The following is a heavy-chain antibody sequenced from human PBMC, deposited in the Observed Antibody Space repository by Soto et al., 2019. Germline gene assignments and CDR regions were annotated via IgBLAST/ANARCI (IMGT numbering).Heavy chain of an antibody. CDR1: GFTFTTYA. CDR3: AHPRGYGVFDAYDI. V-gene: IGHV3-23*01. Sequence: GGSLRLSCAASGFTFTTYAMSWVRQAPGKGLAWVSAISAGGGTTYYADSVKGRFTISRDNSMNALYLQINSLRIEDTAVYYCAHPRGYGVFDAYDIWGQGTMVTV. CDR2: ISAGGGTT. D-gene: IGHD4-17*01. J-gene: IGHJ3*02.